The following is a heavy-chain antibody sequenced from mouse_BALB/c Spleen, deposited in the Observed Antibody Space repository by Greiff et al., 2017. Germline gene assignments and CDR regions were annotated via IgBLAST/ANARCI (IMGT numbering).Heavy chain of an antibody. CDR2: ISSGGSYT. J-gene: IGHJ3*01. Sequence: EVQGVESGGDLVKPGGSLKLSCAASGFTFSSYGMSWVRQTPDKRLEWVATISSGGSYTYYPDSVKGRFTISRDNAKNTLYLQMSSLKSEDTAMYYCARNWGYRYDGDFAYWGQGTLVTVSA. CDR3: ARNWGYRYDGDFAY. D-gene: IGHD2-14*01. V-gene: IGHV5-6*01. CDR1: GFTFSSYG.